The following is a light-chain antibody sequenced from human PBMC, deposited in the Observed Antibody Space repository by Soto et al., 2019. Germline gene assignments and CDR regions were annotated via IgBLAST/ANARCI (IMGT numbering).Light chain of an antibody. Sequence: QSALTQPASVSGSPGQSITISCTGTSSDVGGYSLVSWYQQYPGKAPELIIYEDNRRPSGVSNRFSASKSGNTASLTISGLQAEDEGDYYCSSYAGGGTWVFGGGTKLTVL. CDR1: SSDVGGYSL. CDR3: SSYAGGGTWV. CDR2: EDN. J-gene: IGLJ3*02. V-gene: IGLV2-23*01.